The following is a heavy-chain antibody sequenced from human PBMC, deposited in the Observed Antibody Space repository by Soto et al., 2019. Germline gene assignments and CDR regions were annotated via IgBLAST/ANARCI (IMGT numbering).Heavy chain of an antibody. CDR3: ARGKQSFSWFDP. Sequence: PSETLSLTCAVYGGSFSGYYWSWIRQPPGKGLEWIGEINHSGSTNYNPSLKSRVTISVDTSKNTLYLQMNSLRAEDTAVYYRARGKQSFSWFDPWGQGTLVTVSS. V-gene: IGHV4-34*01. D-gene: IGHD3-10*01. J-gene: IGHJ5*02. CDR2: INHSGST. CDR1: GGSFSGYY.